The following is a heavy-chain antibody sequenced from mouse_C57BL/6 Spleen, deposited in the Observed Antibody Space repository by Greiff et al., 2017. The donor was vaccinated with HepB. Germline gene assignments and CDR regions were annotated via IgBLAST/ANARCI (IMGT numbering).Heavy chain of an antibody. CDR2: ISNLAYSI. CDR1: GFTFSDYG. J-gene: IGHJ1*03. CDR3: ARRGGEAYWYFDV. Sequence: DVMLVESGGGLVQPGGSLKLSCAASGFTFSDYGMAWVRQAPRKGPEWVAFISNLAYSIYYADTVTGRFTISRENAKNTLYLEMSSLRSEDTAMYYCARRGGEAYWYFDVWGTGTTVTVSS. V-gene: IGHV5-15*04. D-gene: IGHD2-13*01.